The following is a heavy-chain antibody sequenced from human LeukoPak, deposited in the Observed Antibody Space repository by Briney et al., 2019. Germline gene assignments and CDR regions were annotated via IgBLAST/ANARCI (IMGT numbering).Heavy chain of an antibody. D-gene: IGHD3-9*01. V-gene: IGHV3-48*01. CDR3: ARILTDYYRLDY. Sequence: GGSLRLSCAASGFTISDYDMNWVRQAPGKGLEWVSYISSSSSSTIHYADSVKGRFTIPRDNAKNSLYLQMNSLRAEDTAVYYCARILTDYYRLDYWGQGTLVTVSS. CDR1: GFTISDYD. J-gene: IGHJ4*02. CDR2: ISSSSSSTI.